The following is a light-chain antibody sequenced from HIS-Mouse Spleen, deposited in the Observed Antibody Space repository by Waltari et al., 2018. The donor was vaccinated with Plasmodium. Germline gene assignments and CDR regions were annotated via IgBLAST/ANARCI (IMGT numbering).Light chain of an antibody. J-gene: IGLJ1*01. CDR2: YVS. Sequence: QSALTQPRSVSGSPGQSVTISCTGTSSDVCGYNYVSWYQQHPGKAPKVRIYYVSKRHSGVPDRFSGSKSGNTASLTISGLQAEDEADYYCCSYAGSYTYVFGTGTKVTVL. CDR1: SSDVCGYNY. V-gene: IGLV2-11*01. CDR3: CSYAGSYTYV.